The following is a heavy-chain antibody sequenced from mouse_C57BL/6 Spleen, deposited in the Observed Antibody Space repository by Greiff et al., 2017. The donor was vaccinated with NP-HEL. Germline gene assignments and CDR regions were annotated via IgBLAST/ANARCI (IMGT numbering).Heavy chain of an antibody. CDR1: GYTFTSYW. V-gene: IGHV1-69*01. J-gene: IGHJ3*01. Sequence: VKLQQPGAELVMPGASVKLSCKASGYTFTSYWMHWVKQRPGQGLEWIGEIDPSDSYTNYNQKFKGKSTLTVDKSSSTAYMQLSSLTSEDSAVYYCARIGSSYVFAYWGQGTLVTVSA. D-gene: IGHD1-1*01. CDR3: ARIGSSYVFAY. CDR2: IDPSDSYT.